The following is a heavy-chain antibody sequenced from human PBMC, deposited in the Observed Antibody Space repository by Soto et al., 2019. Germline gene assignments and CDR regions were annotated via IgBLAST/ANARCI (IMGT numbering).Heavy chain of an antibody. CDR2: IDSDGTST. V-gene: IGHV3-74*01. J-gene: IGHJ5*02. CDR1: GFTFSSYW. Sequence: EVQLVESGGGLVQPGGSLRLSCAGSGFTFSSYWMHWVRQVPGKGLLWVSRIDSDGTSTNYADSVKDRFTIARDNAKNTVYMQMNSLRADGTGVFYCARVGGYTWFVTWGQGTLVTVSS. CDR3: ARVGGYTWFVT.